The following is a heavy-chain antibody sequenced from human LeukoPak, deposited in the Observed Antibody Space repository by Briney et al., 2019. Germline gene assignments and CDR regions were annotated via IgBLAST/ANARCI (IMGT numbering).Heavy chain of an antibody. CDR2: IYDMGST. J-gene: IGHJ3*01. CDR3: ARSPVKGGWYGALDF. CDR1: GGSVYTYY. D-gene: IGHD6-19*01. V-gene: IGHV4-59*02. Sequence: PSETLSLTCTVSGGSVYTYYWGWIRQPPGKGLETIGYIYDMGSTHYSPSLKSRVSISIDTSKNQFSLRLDSVTAADTAVYYCARSPVKGGWYGALDFWGRGTMVTVSS.